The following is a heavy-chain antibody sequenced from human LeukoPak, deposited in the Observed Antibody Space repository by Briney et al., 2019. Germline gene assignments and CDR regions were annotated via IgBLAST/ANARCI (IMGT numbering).Heavy chain of an antibody. Sequence: GGSLRLSCAASGFTFSNYAMGWVRQAPGKGLEWVSTIRDSGAYGFYADSVKGRFTISRDNSKNTLYLQMNSLRAEDTAVYYCARDRGDDYVSAGMDVWGQGTTVTVSS. V-gene: IGHV3-23*01. J-gene: IGHJ6*02. CDR3: ARDRGDDYVSAGMDV. D-gene: IGHD3-16*01. CDR1: GFTFSNYA. CDR2: IRDSGAYG.